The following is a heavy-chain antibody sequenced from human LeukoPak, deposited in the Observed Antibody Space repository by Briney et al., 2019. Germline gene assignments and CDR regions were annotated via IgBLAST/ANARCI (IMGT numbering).Heavy chain of an antibody. J-gene: IGHJ4*02. CDR3: ARDLDYGEKSEDY. Sequence: ASVKVSCKASGFTFINYYMHWVRQAPGQELEWLGIINLSGGSTHYPQKFQDRLTMTRDTSTSTVYMELSSLRSEDTAVYYCARDLDYGEKSEDYWGQGTLVTVCS. CDR2: INLSGGST. D-gene: IGHD4/OR15-4a*01. CDR1: GFTFINYY. V-gene: IGHV1-46*01.